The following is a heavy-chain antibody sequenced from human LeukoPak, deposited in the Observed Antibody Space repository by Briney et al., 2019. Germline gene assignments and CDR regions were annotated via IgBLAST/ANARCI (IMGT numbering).Heavy chain of an antibody. J-gene: IGHJ3*02. CDR3: ATLPAWELLDAFDI. CDR1: GYSISSGYY. D-gene: IGHD1-26*01. V-gene: IGHV4-38-2*02. Sequence: SETLPLTCTVSGYSISSGYYWGWIRQPPGKGLEWIGSIYHSGSTYYNPSLKSRVTISVDTSKNQFSLKLSSVTAADTAVYYCATLPAWELLDAFDIWGQGTMVTVSS. CDR2: IYHSGST.